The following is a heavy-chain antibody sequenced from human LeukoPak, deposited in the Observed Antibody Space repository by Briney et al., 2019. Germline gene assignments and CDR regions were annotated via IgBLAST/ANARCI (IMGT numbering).Heavy chain of an antibody. CDR3: ARVLLYYYDSSGYYYETFDY. CDR1: GYTFTSYG. D-gene: IGHD3-22*01. Sequence: ASVKVSCKASGYTFTSYGISWVRQAPGQGLEWMGWISAYNGNTNYAQKLQGRVTMTTDTPTSTAYMELRSLRSDDTAVYYCARVLLYYYDSSGYYYETFDYWGQGTLVTVSS. V-gene: IGHV1-18*01. J-gene: IGHJ4*02. CDR2: ISAYNGNT.